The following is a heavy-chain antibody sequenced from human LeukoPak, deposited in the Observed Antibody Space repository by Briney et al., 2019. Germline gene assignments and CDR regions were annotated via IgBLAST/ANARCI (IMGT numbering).Heavy chain of an antibody. J-gene: IGHJ4*02. V-gene: IGHV3-74*01. D-gene: IGHD2-2*01. CDR3: ARGGDRSASWSRPLDH. CDR2: TNSDGNST. Sequence: QPGGSLRLSCAASGFTFSSYWMHWVRQPPGKGLVWVSRTNSDGNSTRYADSVKGRFTISRDNGQNTLYLQMNSLRAEDTAVYYCARGGDRSASWSRPLDHWGQGTLVTVSS. CDR1: GFTFSSYW.